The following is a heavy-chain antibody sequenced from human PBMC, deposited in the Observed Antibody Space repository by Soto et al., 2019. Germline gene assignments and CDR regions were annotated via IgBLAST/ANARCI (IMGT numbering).Heavy chain of an antibody. CDR2: IKQDGSEK. D-gene: IGHD3-10*01. J-gene: IGHJ6*03. CDR3: ARDSYYYGSGSYPSTVRYYYYYMDV. Sequence: GGSLRLSCAASGFTFSSYWMSWVRQAPGKGLEWVANIKQDGSEKYYVDSVKGRFTISRDNAKNSLYLQMNSLRAEDTAVYYCARDSYYYGSGSYPSTVRYYYYYMDVWGKGTTVTVS. V-gene: IGHV3-7*01. CDR1: GFTFSSYW.